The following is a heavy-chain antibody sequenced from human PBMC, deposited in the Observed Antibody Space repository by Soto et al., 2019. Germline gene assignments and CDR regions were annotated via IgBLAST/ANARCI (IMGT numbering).Heavy chain of an antibody. CDR3: AVFSPPVAGRDDYIWGTHAPDY. J-gene: IGHJ4*02. D-gene: IGHD3-16*01. Sequence: ASVKVSCKASGYTFTSYYMHWVRQAPGQGLEWMGIINPSGGSTSYAQKFQGRVTMTRDTSTSTVYMELSSLRSEDTAVYYCAVFSPPVAGRDDYIWGTHAPDYWGQGTLVTVSP. CDR1: GYTFTSYY. V-gene: IGHV1-46*01. CDR2: INPSGGST.